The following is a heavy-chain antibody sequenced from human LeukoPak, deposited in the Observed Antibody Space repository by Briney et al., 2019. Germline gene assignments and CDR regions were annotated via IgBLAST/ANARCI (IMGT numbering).Heavy chain of an antibody. CDR2: IIPIFGTA. Sequence: SVKVSCKASGGTLSSYSISWVRQAPGQGLEWMGGIIPIFGTADYAQKFQGRVTITADKSTSTAYMELSSLRSEDTAVYYCASLRDGYNHLFDYWGQGTLVTVSS. CDR3: ASLRDGYNHLFDY. D-gene: IGHD5-24*01. CDR1: GGTLSSYS. V-gene: IGHV1-69*06. J-gene: IGHJ4*02.